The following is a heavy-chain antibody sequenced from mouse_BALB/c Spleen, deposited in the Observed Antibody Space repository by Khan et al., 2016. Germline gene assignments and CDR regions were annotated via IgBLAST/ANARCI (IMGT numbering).Heavy chain of an antibody. CDR1: GYTFTTAG. V-gene: IGHV9-4*02. J-gene: IGHJ4*01. Sequence: QIRLVQSGPELKKSGETVRISCKASGYTFTTAGMQWVQKMPGKGLEWIGWINTHSGVPKYAEDFKGRFAFSLETSASTAYLQISNLKNEDTATYFYARGIHRRFYAMDNWGQGTSVTVSS. CDR3: ARGIHRRFYAMDN. D-gene: IGHD2-14*01. CDR2: INTHSGVP.